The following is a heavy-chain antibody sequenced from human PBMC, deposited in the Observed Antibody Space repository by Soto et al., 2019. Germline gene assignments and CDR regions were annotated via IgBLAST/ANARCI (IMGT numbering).Heavy chain of an antibody. CDR3: ARERDGDYPASDAFDI. V-gene: IGHV1-69*01. Sequence: QVQLVQSGAEVKKPGSSVKVSCKASGGTFSSYAISWVRQAPGQGLEWMGGIIPIFGTANYAQKFQGRVTITADESTSTAYQELSSLSSEDTAVYYCARERDGDYPASDAFDIWGQGTMVTVSS. J-gene: IGHJ3*02. D-gene: IGHD4-17*01. CDR2: IIPIFGTA. CDR1: GGTFSSYA.